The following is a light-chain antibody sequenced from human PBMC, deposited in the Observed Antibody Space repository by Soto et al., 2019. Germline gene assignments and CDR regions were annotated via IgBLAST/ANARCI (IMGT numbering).Light chain of an antibody. CDR2: KAS. CDR3: QQYNNYGSWT. V-gene: IGKV1-5*03. Sequence: DIQMTQSPSTLSASVGDRVTITCRASQSISGWLAWYQQNPGKAPKLLIYKASTLESGVPSRFSGSGSGTEFTLTIISLQPDDFATYYCQQYNNYGSWTFGQGTKVEIK. CDR1: QSISGW. J-gene: IGKJ1*01.